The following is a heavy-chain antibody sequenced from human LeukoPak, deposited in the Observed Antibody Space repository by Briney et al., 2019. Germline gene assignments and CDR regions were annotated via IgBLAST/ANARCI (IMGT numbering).Heavy chain of an antibody. Sequence: PSETLSLTCTVSGGSISSYYWSWIRQPAGKGLEWIGRIYTSGSTNYNPSLKSRATISVDKSKNQFSLKLSSVTAADTAVYYCARVGGDHPLSYFDYWGQGTLVTVSS. CDR1: GGSISSYY. CDR2: IYTSGST. V-gene: IGHV4-4*07. CDR3: ARVGGDHPLSYFDY. J-gene: IGHJ4*02. D-gene: IGHD1-26*01.